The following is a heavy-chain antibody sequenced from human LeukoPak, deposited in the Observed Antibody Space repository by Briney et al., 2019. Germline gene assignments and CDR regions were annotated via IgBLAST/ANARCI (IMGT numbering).Heavy chain of an antibody. CDR1: GFTFSSYE. CDR2: ITSSGNTI. V-gene: IGHV3-48*03. CDR3: ARLTTMTTTGGPFDY. D-gene: IGHD4-17*01. J-gene: IGHJ4*02. Sequence: GGSLRLSCAASGFTFSSYEMNWVRQAPGKGLEWVSYITSSGNTIYYADSVKGRFTISRDNAKSSLYLQMNSLRAEDTAVYYCARLTTMTTTGGPFDYWGQGTLVTVSS.